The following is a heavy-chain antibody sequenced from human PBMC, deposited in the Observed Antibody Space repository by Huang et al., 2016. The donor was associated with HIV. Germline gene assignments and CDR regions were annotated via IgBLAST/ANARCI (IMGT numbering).Heavy chain of an antibody. CDR1: GYTLTELS. J-gene: IGHJ4*02. V-gene: IGHV1-24*01. CDR2: FDPEDGEK. D-gene: IGHD3-22*01. CDR3: ATVYRRFRNHDSGDYYFDY. Sequence: QVQLVQSGAEVKKPGASVKVSCKVSGYTLTELSMHWVRQAPGKGLEWMGGFDPEDGEKIDAQKVQGRVTMTEETATDTAYMELSSLRSEDTAVYYCATVYRRFRNHDSGDYYFDYWDQGTLVTVSS.